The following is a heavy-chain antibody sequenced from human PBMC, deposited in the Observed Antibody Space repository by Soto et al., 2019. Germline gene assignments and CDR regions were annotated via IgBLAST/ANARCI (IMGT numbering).Heavy chain of an antibody. D-gene: IGHD6-13*01. J-gene: IGHJ5*02. Sequence: ASVKVSCKASGYTFTSYCIHWVRQAPGQRLECMGWINAANGDTKYSPKFQGRVTITRDTSASTAYMELSSLRSEDTAVYYCVRRHVSATGIDWFDPCGQGTLVTVSS. CDR2: INAANGDT. CDR3: VRRHVSATGIDWFDP. V-gene: IGHV1-3*01. CDR1: GYTFTSYC.